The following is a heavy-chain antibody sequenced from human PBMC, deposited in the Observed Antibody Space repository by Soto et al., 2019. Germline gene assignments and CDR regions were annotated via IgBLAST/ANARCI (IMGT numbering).Heavy chain of an antibody. Sequence: QVQLVQSGAEVKKPGSSVKVSCKASGGTFSSYTISWVRQAPGQGLEWMGRIIPILGIANYAQKFQGRVTITADKSTSTAYMELSSLRSEDTAVYYCASPSSVLQQLVTDAFDIWGQGTMVTVSS. J-gene: IGHJ3*02. CDR1: GGTFSSYT. CDR3: ASPSSVLQQLVTDAFDI. CDR2: IIPILGIA. V-gene: IGHV1-69*02. D-gene: IGHD6-13*01.